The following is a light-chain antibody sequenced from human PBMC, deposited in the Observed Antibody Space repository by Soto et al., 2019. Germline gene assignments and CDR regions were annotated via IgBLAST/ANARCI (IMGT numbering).Light chain of an antibody. CDR2: DVS. J-gene: IGLJ1*01. V-gene: IGLV2-14*01. CDR1: SSDVGGYNY. CDR3: SSYTSSSTYV. Sequence: QSALTQPASVSGSTGQSITISCTGTSSDVGGYNYVSWYQQHPGKAPKLMIHDVSDRPSVVSNRFSGSKSGNTASLIISGLQAEDEADYYCSSYTSSSTYVFGTGT.